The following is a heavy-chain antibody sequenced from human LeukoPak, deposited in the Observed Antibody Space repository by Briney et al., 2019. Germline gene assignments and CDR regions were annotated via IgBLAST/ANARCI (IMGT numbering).Heavy chain of an antibody. D-gene: IGHD5-18*01. Sequence: GGSLRLSCAASGFTFSSYAMHWVRQAPGKGLEWVAVISYDGSNKYYADSVKGRFTISRDNSKNTLYLQMNSLRAEDTAVYYCARGRGYSYALDYWGQGTLVTVSS. CDR3: ARGRGYSYALDY. J-gene: IGHJ4*02. V-gene: IGHV3-30-3*01. CDR1: GFTFSSYA. CDR2: ISYDGSNK.